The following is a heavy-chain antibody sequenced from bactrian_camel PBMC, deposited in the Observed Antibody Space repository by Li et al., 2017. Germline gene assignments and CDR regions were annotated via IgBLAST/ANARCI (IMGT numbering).Heavy chain of an antibody. CDR1: GDTGS. CDR2: IGSDGTT. Sequence: QVQLVESGGGSVQAGGSLRLSCSASGDTGSMGWDRQAPGKEREAIAAIGSDGTTAYADSVKGRFTISRDNAKNTVYLQMNSLKPEDTAVYYCVRDQRTGWPYCSGGHCYILANWGQGTQVTVS. CDR3: VRDQRTGWPYCSGGHCYILAN. D-gene: IGHD2*01. J-gene: IGHJ4*01. V-gene: IGHV3S53*01.